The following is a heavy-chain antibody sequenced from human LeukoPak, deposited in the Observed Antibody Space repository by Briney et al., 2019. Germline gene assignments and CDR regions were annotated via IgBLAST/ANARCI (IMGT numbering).Heavy chain of an antibody. CDR1: GGSISSYY. CDR2: IYYSGST. V-gene: IGHV4-59*01. CDR3: ARRSAYYYYYYMDV. Sequence: SETLSLTCTVSGGSISSYYWSWIRQPPGKGLEWIGYIYYSGSTNYNPSLKSRVTISVDTSKNQFSLKLSSVTAADTAVYYCARRSAYYYYYYMDVWGKGTTVTISS. J-gene: IGHJ6*03. D-gene: IGHD5-24*01.